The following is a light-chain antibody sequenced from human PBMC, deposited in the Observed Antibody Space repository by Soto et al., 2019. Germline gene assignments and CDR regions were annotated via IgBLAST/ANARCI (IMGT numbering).Light chain of an antibody. Sequence: QMAQSPSSLSASVGDIVTITFQASQTINNYLNWYQQKPGRAPKLLIYDASNLEAGVPSRFRGSGSGTDFTFTISRLQPEDIATYYCQQYENLPTFGQRTRLELK. J-gene: IGKJ5*01. CDR2: DAS. CDR3: QQYENLPT. V-gene: IGKV1-33*01. CDR1: QTINNY.